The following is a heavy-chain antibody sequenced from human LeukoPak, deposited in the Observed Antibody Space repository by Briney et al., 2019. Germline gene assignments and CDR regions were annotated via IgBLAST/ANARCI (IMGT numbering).Heavy chain of an antibody. J-gene: IGHJ6*03. CDR1: GFTFSNAW. Sequence: GGSLRLSGAASGFTFSNAWMSWVRQAPGKGLEWVGRIKSKTDGGTTDYAAPVKGRFTISRDDSKNTLYLQMNSLKTEDTAVYYCTTDFKNYYYYMDVWGKGTTVTVSS. V-gene: IGHV3-15*01. CDR2: IKSKTDGGTT. CDR3: TTDFKNYYYYMDV.